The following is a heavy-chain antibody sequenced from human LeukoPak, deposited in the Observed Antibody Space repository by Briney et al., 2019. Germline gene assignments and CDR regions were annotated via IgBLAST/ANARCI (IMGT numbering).Heavy chain of an antibody. CDR3: ARGTTVIYFDY. V-gene: IGHV1-69*04. D-gene: IGHD4-17*01. CDR2: IIPILGIA. Sequence: SVKVSCKASGGTFSSYAISWVRQAPGQGLEWMGRIIPILGIANYAQKFQGRVTITADKSTSTAYMELSSLRSEDTAVYYCARGTTVIYFDYWGQGTLVTVSS. J-gene: IGHJ4*02. CDR1: GGTFSSYA.